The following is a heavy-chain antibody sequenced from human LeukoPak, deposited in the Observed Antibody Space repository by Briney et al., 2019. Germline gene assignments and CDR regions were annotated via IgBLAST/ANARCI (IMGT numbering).Heavy chain of an antibody. CDR2: ISGSGGST. CDR3: AKSGYNRFDY. D-gene: IGHD5-24*01. CDR1: GFTFSNSA. J-gene: IGHJ4*02. V-gene: IGHV3-23*01. Sequence: GGSLRLSCAASGFTFSNSAMSWVRQAPGKGLEWVSTISGSGGSTYYADSVKGRFTIPRDNSKSTLYLQINSLRAEDTAVYYCAKSGYNRFDYWGQGTLVTVSS.